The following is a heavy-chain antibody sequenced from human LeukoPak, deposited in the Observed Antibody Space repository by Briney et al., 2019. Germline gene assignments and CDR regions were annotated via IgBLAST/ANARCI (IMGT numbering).Heavy chain of an antibody. J-gene: IGHJ3*02. CDR3: ARDLGLIWFGELGDAFDI. CDR2: ISTSSSTI. CDR1: GFTFSSYT. D-gene: IGHD3-10*01. Sequence: GRSLRLSCAASGFTFSSYTMSWVRQAPAKGLVWGSYISTSSSTIYCADSVKGRFTISRDNAKNSLYLQMNSLRDEDTAVYYCARDLGLIWFGELGDAFDIWGQGTMVTVSS. V-gene: IGHV3-48*02.